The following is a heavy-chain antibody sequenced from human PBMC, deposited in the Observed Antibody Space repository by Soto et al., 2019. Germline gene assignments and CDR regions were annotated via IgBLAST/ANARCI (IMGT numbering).Heavy chain of an antibody. D-gene: IGHD2-15*01. CDR1: GGTFSSYA. V-gene: IGHV1-69*01. CDR3: AIDKGTYCSGGSCYSEKSYWYFDL. CDR2: IIPIFGTA. J-gene: IGHJ2*01. Sequence: QVQLVQSGAEVKKPGSSVKVSCKASGGTFSSYAISWVRQAPGQGLEWMGGIIPIFGTANYAQKFQGRVTITADESTSTAYMELSSLRSEDTAVYYCAIDKGTYCSGGSCYSEKSYWYFDLWGRGTLVTVSS.